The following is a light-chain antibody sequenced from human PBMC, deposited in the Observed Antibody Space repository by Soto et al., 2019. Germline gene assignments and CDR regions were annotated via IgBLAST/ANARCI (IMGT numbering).Light chain of an antibody. CDR1: SSDIGDYNY. V-gene: IGLV2-14*01. Sequence: QSALTQPASVSGSPGQSITISCTGTSSDIGDYNYVSWYQQHPGKAPKLLIYAVSNRPSGVSNRFSSSKSGNTASLTISGLQAEDEADYYCSSYTSSSTSGVFGGGTKVTVL. CDR3: SSYTSSSTSGV. CDR2: AVS. J-gene: IGLJ2*01.